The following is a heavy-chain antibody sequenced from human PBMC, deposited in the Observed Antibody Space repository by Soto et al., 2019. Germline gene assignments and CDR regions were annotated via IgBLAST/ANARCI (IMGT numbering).Heavy chain of an antibody. CDR1: GYNFIDYS. Sequence: ASVNVSCKASGYNFIDYSINWVRQAPGQGLEWMGWMNPKSGHTAHAQKIQGRVILTRDTSINTVYMELSSLTSGDTAVYFCARRITDGQFDSWGRGYQVTVSS. J-gene: IGHJ4*02. CDR2: MNPKSGHT. D-gene: IGHD3-16*01. V-gene: IGHV1-8*01. CDR3: ARRITDGQFDS.